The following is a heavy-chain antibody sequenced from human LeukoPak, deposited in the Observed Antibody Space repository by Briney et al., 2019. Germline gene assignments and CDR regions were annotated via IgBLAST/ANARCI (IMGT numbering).Heavy chain of an antibody. CDR1: GGSVSSGSYY. Sequence: SETLSLTCTVSGGSVSSGSYYWSWIRQPPGKRLEWIGYIYYSGSTNYNPSLKSRVTISVDTSKNQFSLKLSSVTAADTAVYYCARDSVYYDILTGYQHIYYFDYWGQGTLVTVSS. V-gene: IGHV4-61*01. CDR3: ARDSVYYDILTGYQHIYYFDY. CDR2: IYYSGST. D-gene: IGHD3-9*01. J-gene: IGHJ4*02.